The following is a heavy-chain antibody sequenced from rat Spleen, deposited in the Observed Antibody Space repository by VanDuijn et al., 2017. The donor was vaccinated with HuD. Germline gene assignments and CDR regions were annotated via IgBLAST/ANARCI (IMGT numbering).Heavy chain of an antibody. D-gene: IGHD1-10*01. Sequence: EVQLVESGGGLVQPGRSLKLSCAASGFTFNNYGMAWVRQAPTKGLEWVASITNSGDNTYYRDSVKGRFTISRDNAKSTLYLQMDSLRSEDTASYYCARHEGNNWYFDFWGPGTMVTVSS. CDR1: GFTFNNYG. CDR3: ARHEGNNWYFDF. CDR2: ITNSGDNT. V-gene: IGHV5S13*01. J-gene: IGHJ1*01.